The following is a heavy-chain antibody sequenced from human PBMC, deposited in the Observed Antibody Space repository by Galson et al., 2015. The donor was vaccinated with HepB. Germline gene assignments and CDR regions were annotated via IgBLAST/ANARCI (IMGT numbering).Heavy chain of an antibody. V-gene: IGHV3-21*01. J-gene: IGHJ6*03. CDR2: ISSSSSYI. Sequence: SLRLSCAASGFTFSSYSMNWVRQAPGKGLGWVSSISSSSSYIYYADSVKGRFTISRDNAKNSLYLQMNSLRAEDTAVYYCARDRSTRLYYYYYMDVWGKGTTVTVSS. CDR1: GFTFSSYS. CDR3: ARDRSTRLYYYYYMDV.